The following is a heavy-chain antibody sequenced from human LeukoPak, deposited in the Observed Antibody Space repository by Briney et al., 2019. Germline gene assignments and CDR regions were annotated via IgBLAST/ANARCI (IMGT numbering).Heavy chain of an antibody. Sequence: GGSLRLSCAASGFTFSSYEMHWVRQAPGKGLEWVSYISSSGSTIYYADSVKGRFTISRDNGKNSLYLQMNSLRAEDTAVYYCARVHYNTAMVDIDYWGQGTLVTVSS. CDR3: ARVHYNTAMVDIDY. V-gene: IGHV3-48*03. CDR1: GFTFSSYE. J-gene: IGHJ4*02. D-gene: IGHD5-18*01. CDR2: ISSSGSTI.